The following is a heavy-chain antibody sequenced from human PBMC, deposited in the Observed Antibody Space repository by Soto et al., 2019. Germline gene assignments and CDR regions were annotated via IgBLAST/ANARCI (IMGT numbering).Heavy chain of an antibody. CDR1: GFTFSSYG. D-gene: IGHD5-12*01. J-gene: IGHJ6*02. CDR3: AKDLLRGYSPSRDGMDV. CDR2: ISYDGSNK. V-gene: IGHV3-30*18. Sequence: SLRLYCAASGFTFSSYGMHWVRQAPGKGLEWVAVISYDGSNKYYADSVKGRFTISRDNSKNTLYLQMNSLRAEDTAVYYCAKDLLRGYSPSRDGMDVWGQGTTVTVSS.